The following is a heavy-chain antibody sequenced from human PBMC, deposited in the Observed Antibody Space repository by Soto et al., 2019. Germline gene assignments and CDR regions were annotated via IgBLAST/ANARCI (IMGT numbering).Heavy chain of an antibody. CDR3: ARLPSPGTYGMDV. V-gene: IGHV1-69*01. D-gene: IGHD2-2*01. CDR2: IIPIFGTT. J-gene: IGHJ6*01. CDR1: GGSFTYT. Sequence: QMHLVQSGAEVKKPGSSVKVSCKASGGSFTYTLSWVRQAPGQGLEWMGGIIPIFGTTNYAQKFQDRVTITAHESTKTAYMEFNTLTSEDTAVYYCARLPSPGTYGMDVWGHGTTVTVSS.